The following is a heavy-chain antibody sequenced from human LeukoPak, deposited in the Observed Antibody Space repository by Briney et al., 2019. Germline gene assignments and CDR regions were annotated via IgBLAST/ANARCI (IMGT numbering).Heavy chain of an antibody. V-gene: IGHV3-33*01. Sequence: PGSSLRLSCAASGFSFSTFVMHWVRQAPGKGLEWVAVIRPDGSHISYVDPVKGRFTISRDNSKNTLYLQMNSLRAEDTAVYYCARGRDYGDVTNWFDPWGQGTLVTVSS. CDR3: ARGRDYGDVTNWFDP. CDR1: GFSFSTFV. D-gene: IGHD4-17*01. J-gene: IGHJ5*02. CDR2: IRPDGSHI.